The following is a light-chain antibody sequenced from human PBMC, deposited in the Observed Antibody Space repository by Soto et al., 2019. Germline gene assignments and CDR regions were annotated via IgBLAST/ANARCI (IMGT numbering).Light chain of an antibody. CDR2: EVS. Sequence: QSALTQPRSVSGSPGQSVTISCTGTSSNVGGHEHVSWYQQRPGKAPILIISEVSRRPSGIPNRFSGSKSGSTASLTISGLQAEDEADYYCCSYAGGYSYVFGSGTKVTVL. CDR3: CSYAGGYSYV. CDR1: SSNVGGHEH. V-gene: IGLV2-11*01. J-gene: IGLJ1*01.